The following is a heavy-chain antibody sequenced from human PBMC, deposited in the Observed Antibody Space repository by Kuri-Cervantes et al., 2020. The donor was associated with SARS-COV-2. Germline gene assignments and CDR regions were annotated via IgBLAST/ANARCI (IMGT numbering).Heavy chain of an antibody. CDR2: IIPIFGTA. Sequence: SVKVSCKASGGTFSSYTISWVRQAPGQGLEWMGGIIPIFGTANYAQKFQGRVTITADKSTSTAYMELSSLRSEDTAVYYCAREGYSSSWSHYYYYMDVWGKGTTVTVSS. CDR1: GGTFSSYT. D-gene: IGHD6-13*01. J-gene: IGHJ6*03. V-gene: IGHV1-69*06. CDR3: AREGYSSSWSHYYYYMDV.